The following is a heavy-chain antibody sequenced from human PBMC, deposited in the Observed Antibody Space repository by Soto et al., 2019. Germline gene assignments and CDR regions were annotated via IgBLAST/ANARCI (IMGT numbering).Heavy chain of an antibody. CDR3: ARGAGLGV. V-gene: IGHV4-31*03. J-gene: IGHJ6*02. CDR1: GGSISSSGYY. Sequence: QVQLQESGPGLVKPSQTLSLTCTVSGGSISSSGYYWTWIRQYPGKGLEWIGYIYYSGSTYYNPSPKRRVTISLDTSKNHFSLTLSAVTAADTAVYYCARGAGLGVWGQGTTVTVSS. CDR2: IYYSGST.